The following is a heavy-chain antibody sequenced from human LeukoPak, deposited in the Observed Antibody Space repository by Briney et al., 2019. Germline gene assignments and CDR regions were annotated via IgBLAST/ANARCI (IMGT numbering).Heavy chain of an antibody. D-gene: IGHD6-19*01. CDR2: INPNSGGT. J-gene: IGHJ1*01. Sequence: ASVKVSCKASGYTFTGYYMHWVRQAPGQGLEWMGWINPNSGGTNYAQKFQGRVTITADKSTSTAYMELSSLRSEDTAVYYCARDSGAVAGTEYFQHWGQGTLVTVSS. V-gene: IGHV1-2*02. CDR1: GYTFTGYY. CDR3: ARDSGAVAGTEYFQH.